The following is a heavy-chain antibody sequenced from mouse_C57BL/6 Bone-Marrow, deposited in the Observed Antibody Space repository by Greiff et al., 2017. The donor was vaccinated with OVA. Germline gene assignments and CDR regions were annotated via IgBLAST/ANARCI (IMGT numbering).Heavy chain of an antibody. V-gene: IGHV14-4*01. J-gene: IGHJ3*01. Sequence: EVQLQQSGAELVRPGASVKLSCTASGFNIKDDYMHWVKQRPEQGLAWIGWLDPENGDPEFASKFQGKAPITADPSSNPAYLQLSNLTSEDTAVYYCTTQGRQLRPWFADWGQGTLVTVSA. CDR2: LDPENGDP. CDR1: GFNIKDDY. CDR3: TTQGRQLRPWFAD. D-gene: IGHD3-2*02.